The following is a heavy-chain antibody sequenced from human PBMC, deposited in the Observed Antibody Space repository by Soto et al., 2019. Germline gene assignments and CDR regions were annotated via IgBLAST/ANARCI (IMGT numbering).Heavy chain of an antibody. CDR2: MNPNSGNT. D-gene: IGHD6-13*01. Sequence: ASVKVSCKASGYTFTSYDINWVRQATGQGIEWMGWMNPNSGNTGYAQKFQGRVTMTRNTSISTAYMELSSLRSEDTAVYYCARGLKWKRVAAAGGRYYYYYYMDVWGKGTTVTVSS. CDR3: ARGLKWKRVAAAGGRYYYYYYMDV. CDR1: GYTFTSYD. V-gene: IGHV1-8*01. J-gene: IGHJ6*03.